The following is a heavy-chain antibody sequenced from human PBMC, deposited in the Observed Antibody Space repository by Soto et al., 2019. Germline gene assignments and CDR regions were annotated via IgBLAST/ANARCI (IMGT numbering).Heavy chain of an antibody. CDR3: GTFPSTTSPDV. V-gene: IGHV6-1*01. CDR1: GASVSSKSAA. J-gene: IGHJ6*02. Sequence: SQTLSLTCAISGASVSSKSAAWNWIRQSTSRGLEWLGRTYFRSKWYNDYAVSVKGRITINPDTSKNQFSLQLNSVTPEDTAVYYCGTFPSTTSPDVWGQGTTVTVSS. CDR2: TYFRSKWYN. D-gene: IGHD2-2*01.